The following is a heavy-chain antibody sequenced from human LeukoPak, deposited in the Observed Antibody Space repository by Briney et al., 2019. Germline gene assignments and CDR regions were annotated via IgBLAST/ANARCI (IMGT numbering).Heavy chain of an antibody. Sequence: GESLKIPCRGSGYSFTGYWIGWVRQMPGKGLEGMGIIYPGDSETRYSPSFQGQVTISADKSISTAYLQRSSLKASDTAMYYCARFIAGRGFDYWGQGTLVTVSS. D-gene: IGHD6-13*01. CDR3: ARFIAGRGFDY. CDR2: IYPGDSET. J-gene: IGHJ4*02. CDR1: GYSFTGYW. V-gene: IGHV5-51*01.